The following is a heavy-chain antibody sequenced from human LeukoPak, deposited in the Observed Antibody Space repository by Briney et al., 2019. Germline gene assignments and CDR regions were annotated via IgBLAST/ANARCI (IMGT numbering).Heavy chain of an antibody. CDR3: ARDRVGEQWLVIAFDI. V-gene: IGHV1-18*01. J-gene: IGHJ3*02. Sequence: ASVNVSCKASGYTFTSYVISWVRQAPGQGLEWVGWISAYNGNTNYAQKLQGRVTMTTDTSTSTAYMELRSLRSDDTAVYYCARDRVGEQWLVIAFDIWGQGTMVTVSS. CDR2: ISAYNGNT. D-gene: IGHD6-19*01. CDR1: GYTFTSYV.